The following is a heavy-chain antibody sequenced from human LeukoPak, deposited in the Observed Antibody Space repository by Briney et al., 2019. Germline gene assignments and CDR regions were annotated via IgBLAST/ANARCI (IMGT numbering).Heavy chain of an antibody. V-gene: IGHV3-23*01. CDR2: ICGDGGST. CDR1: GFTFNNYV. CDR3: ARVRDRYFEALDY. D-gene: IGHD3-9*01. J-gene: IGHJ4*02. Sequence: GGSLRLSCAASGFTFNNYVMSWVRQAPGKGLEWVASICGDGGSTYYADSVKGRFTISRDNSKSTLYLQMNSLRAEDTAVYYCARVRDRYFEALDYWGQGTLVTVSS.